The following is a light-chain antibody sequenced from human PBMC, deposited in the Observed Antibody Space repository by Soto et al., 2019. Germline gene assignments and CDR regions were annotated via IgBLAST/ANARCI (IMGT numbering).Light chain of an antibody. CDR1: SSDVGSYNL. V-gene: IGLV2-14*02. Sequence: QSALTQPASVSGSPGQSITISCTGTSSDVGSYNLVSWYQQHPGKAPKLMIYEGSKRPSGVSNRFSGSKSGNTASLVISGLQSEDEADYYCAAWDDSLNGLVFGGGTKLTVL. CDR2: EGS. J-gene: IGLJ2*01. CDR3: AAWDDSLNGLV.